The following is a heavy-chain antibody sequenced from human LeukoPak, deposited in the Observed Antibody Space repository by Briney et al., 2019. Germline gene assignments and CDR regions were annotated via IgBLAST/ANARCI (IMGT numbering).Heavy chain of an antibody. Sequence: GGSLRLSCAASGFTFSSYSMNWVRQAPGKGLEWVSYISSSSSTIYYADSVKGRFTISRDNAKNSLYLQMNSLRAEDTAVYYCAKDLSDGYNSALDYWGQGTLVTVSS. D-gene: IGHD5-24*01. J-gene: IGHJ4*02. CDR1: GFTFSSYS. V-gene: IGHV3-48*01. CDR3: AKDLSDGYNSALDY. CDR2: ISSSSSTI.